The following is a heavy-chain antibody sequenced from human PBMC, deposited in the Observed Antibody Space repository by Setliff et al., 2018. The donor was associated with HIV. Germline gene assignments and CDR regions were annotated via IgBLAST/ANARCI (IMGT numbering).Heavy chain of an antibody. D-gene: IGHD4-17*01. CDR1: GYTFTNYY. Sequence: GASVKVSCKTSGYTFTNYYVHWVRQAPGQGLEWMGIINPSGGSTIYAQKFQDRVTMTRDTSTGTVYMELSSLRSDDTAVYYCARWPTTASRYYYYYMDVWGKGTTVTVSS. J-gene: IGHJ6*03. CDR2: INPSGGST. CDR3: ARWPTTASRYYYYYMDV. V-gene: IGHV1-46*01.